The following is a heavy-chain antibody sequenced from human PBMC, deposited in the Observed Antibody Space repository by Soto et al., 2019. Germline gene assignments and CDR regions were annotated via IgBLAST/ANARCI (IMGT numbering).Heavy chain of an antibody. CDR3: AREPTVKPRYHYYGMDV. V-gene: IGHV4-31*03. J-gene: IGHJ6*02. CDR1: GGSINSGGYY. CDR2: ISYSGST. Sequence: EQLQESGPGLVKPSQTLSLTCTVSGGSINSGGYYWSWIRQLPRKGLEWIGHISYSGSTYYNPSRRSRVTISADTSKKEISLKVSSVTAADTAGYLGAREPTVKPRYHYYGMDVWGQGTTV.